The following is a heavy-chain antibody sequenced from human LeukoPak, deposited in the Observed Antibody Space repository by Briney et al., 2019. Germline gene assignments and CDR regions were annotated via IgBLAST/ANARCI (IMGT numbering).Heavy chain of an antibody. CDR3: VRDQLYCTGGTCYFEY. Sequence: GGSLRLSCAASGFTFSSHWMHWVRQAPGKGLVWVSRINSDGSTTTYAGSVRGRFTISRDNARNALYLQMNSLRAEDTAVYFCVRDQLYCTGGTCYFEYWGQGTLVTVSS. CDR2: INSDGSTT. CDR1: GFTFSSHW. V-gene: IGHV3-74*01. J-gene: IGHJ4*02. D-gene: IGHD2-8*02.